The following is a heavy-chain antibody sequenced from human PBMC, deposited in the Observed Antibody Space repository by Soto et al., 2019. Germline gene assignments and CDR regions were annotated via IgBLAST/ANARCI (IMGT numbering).Heavy chain of an antibody. CDR3: ARDWCTNGVCYTGNAFDI. Sequence: GASVKVSCRASGRPFRSYAISWVRQAPEQGPEWMGGIIPIFGTANYAQKFQGRVTITAGESTSTAYMELSSLRSGDTAVYSCARDWCTNGVCYTGNAFDIWGQGTMVTVSS. V-gene: IGHV1-69*13. J-gene: IGHJ3*02. D-gene: IGHD2-8*01. CDR1: GRPFRSYA. CDR2: IIPIFGTA.